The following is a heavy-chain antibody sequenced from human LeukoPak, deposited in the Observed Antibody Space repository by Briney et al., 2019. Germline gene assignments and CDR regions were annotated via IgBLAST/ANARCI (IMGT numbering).Heavy chain of an antibody. Sequence: GGSLRLSCAPSGFTFSSYAMSWVRQAPGRGLEWVSGISAGGASTYYADSVKGRLTISRDNSKNTLYLQMNSLRAEDTAVYYCANWRGDFRYFDYWGQGTLVTVSS. CDR2: ISAGGAST. CDR3: ANWRGDFRYFDY. CDR1: GFTFSSYA. D-gene: IGHD2-21*02. J-gene: IGHJ4*02. V-gene: IGHV3-23*01.